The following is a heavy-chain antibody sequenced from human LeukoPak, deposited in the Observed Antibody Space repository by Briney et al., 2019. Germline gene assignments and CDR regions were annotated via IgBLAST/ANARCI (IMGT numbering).Heavy chain of an antibody. V-gene: IGHV4-59*01. CDR2: IYYSGST. D-gene: IGHD5-24*01. CDR1: GGSIRSYY. Sequence: SETLSLTCTVSGGSIRSYYWSWIRQPPGKGLEWIGYIYYSGSTNYSPSLKSRVTISVDTSKNQFSLKLSSVTAADTAVYYCARGRWLSNFDYWGQGTLVTVSS. CDR3: ARGRWLSNFDY. J-gene: IGHJ4*02.